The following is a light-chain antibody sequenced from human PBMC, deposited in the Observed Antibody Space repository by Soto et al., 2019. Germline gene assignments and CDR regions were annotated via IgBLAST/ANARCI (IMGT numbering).Light chain of an antibody. Sequence: DIVMTQSPDSLAVSLGERATINCKSSQSVLYSSNNKNYLAWYQQKPGQPPKLLIYWASTRESGVPDRFSGSGSGTDFTLTISSLHAEDVAVYYCQQYYSTLCFVQGTKLEIK. CDR1: QSVLYSSNNKNY. CDR2: WAS. J-gene: IGKJ2*03. CDR3: QQYYSTLC. V-gene: IGKV4-1*01.